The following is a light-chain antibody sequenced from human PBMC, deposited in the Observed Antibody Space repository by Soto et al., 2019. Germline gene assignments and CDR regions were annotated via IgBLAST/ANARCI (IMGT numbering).Light chain of an antibody. V-gene: IGKV3-15*01. CDR1: QSVSSN. CDR2: AAF. Sequence: EIVMTKYPATLSVSPGERATLSCRASQSVSSNVAWYQPNPGQSPRLLIYAAFIRATGIPARFSGSGSGTEFTLTISSLQSEDFAVYYCQPYKDWPPYSFGQRSK. J-gene: IGKJ2*01. CDR3: QPYKDWPPYS.